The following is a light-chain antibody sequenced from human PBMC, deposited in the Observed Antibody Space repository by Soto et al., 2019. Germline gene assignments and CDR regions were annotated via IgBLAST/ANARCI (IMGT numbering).Light chain of an antibody. CDR2: EDS. CDR1: SSDVGSYNL. J-gene: IGLJ1*01. V-gene: IGLV2-23*01. CDR3: CSYAGSSLYV. Sequence: QSALTQPASVSGSPGQSITISCTGTSSDVGSYNLVSWYQQHPGKAPKLMIYEDSKRPSGVSNRFSDSKSGNTASLTISGLQAEDEADYYCCSYAGSSLYVFGTGTKVTVL.